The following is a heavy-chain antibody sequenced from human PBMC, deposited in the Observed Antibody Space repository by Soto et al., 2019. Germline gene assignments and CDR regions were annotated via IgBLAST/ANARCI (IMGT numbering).Heavy chain of an antibody. CDR3: ARRWGTYFDF. Sequence: AETLSLTCTVSGGSISSYYWSWIRQPPGKGLEWIGYIYYSGSTDYDPSLKSRVTISVDTSKNQFSLKLSSVTAADTAVYYCARRWGTYFDFWGQGTLVTVSS. CDR1: GGSISSYY. V-gene: IGHV4-59*01. J-gene: IGHJ4*02. D-gene: IGHD7-27*01. CDR2: IYYSGST.